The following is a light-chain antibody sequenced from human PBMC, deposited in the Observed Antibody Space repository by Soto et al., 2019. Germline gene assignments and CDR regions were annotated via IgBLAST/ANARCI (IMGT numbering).Light chain of an antibody. CDR2: DAS. V-gene: IGKV1-39*01. Sequence: MTQSPLSLPVTPGEPASISCRSSQSLLHSDGYNYLNWYQKKPGKAPNLLIYDASRLQSGVPSRFSGSGGGTDFTLSISSVQPEDFATYFCQQSYMDPITFGQGTRLEIK. CDR1: QSLLHSDGYNY. J-gene: IGKJ5*01. CDR3: QQSYMDPIT.